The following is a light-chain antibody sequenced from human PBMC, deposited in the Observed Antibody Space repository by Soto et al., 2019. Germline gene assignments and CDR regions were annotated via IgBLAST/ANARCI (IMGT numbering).Light chain of an antibody. J-gene: IGKJ1*01. CDR1: PSVSGYY. CDR2: GAS. Sequence: ELVWTQSPGTLSLSPGEGATLPCRASPSVSGYYLAWSQSKPGQAPRILIHGASNRATGIPDRFSGIVSGTDFTLTIGRLQTEDCAVYYGQQYLITTWTFGRPTKMDI. CDR3: QQYLITTWT. V-gene: IGKV3-20*01.